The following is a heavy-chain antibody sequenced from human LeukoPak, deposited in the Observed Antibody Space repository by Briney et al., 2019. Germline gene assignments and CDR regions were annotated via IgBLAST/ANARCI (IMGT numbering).Heavy chain of an antibody. CDR3: ARVSLLLWFGELLSWFDP. D-gene: IGHD3-10*01. Sequence: GGSLRPSCAASGFTFSSYWMSWVRQAPGKGLEWVANVKQDGSEKYYVDSVKGRFTISRDNAKNSLYLQMNSLRAEDTAVYYCARVSLLLWFGELLSWFDPWGQGTLVTVSS. CDR1: GFTFSSYW. V-gene: IGHV3-7*03. CDR2: VKQDGSEK. J-gene: IGHJ5*02.